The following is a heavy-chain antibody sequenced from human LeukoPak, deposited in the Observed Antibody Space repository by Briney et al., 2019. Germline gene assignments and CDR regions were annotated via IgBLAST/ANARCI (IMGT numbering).Heavy chain of an antibody. V-gene: IGHV4-59*08. CDR2: IYYSGST. D-gene: IGHD5-18*01. J-gene: IGHJ4*02. Sequence: SETLSLTCTVSGGSISSYYWSWIRQPPGKGLEWIGYIYYSGSTNYNPSLKSRVTISVGTSKNQFSLKLSSVTAADTAVYYCARRAAMTTSYFDSWGQGTLVTVSS. CDR3: ARRAAMTTSYFDS. CDR1: GGSISSYY.